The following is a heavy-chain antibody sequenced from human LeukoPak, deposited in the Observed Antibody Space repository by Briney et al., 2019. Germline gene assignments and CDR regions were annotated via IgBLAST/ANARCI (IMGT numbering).Heavy chain of an antibody. Sequence: SETLPLTCAVYGGFFSGYFWSWIRQPPGKGLEWLGYIYFTGSTKYNPSLKSRVTMSVDTSKNQVSLRLDSVTTADTAVYYCARAPYYDIWSGYSDNYFDPWGQGTLVTVSS. CDR3: ARAPYYDIWSGYSDNYFDP. J-gene: IGHJ5*02. CDR1: GGFFSGYF. CDR2: IYFTGST. D-gene: IGHD3-3*01. V-gene: IGHV4-59*01.